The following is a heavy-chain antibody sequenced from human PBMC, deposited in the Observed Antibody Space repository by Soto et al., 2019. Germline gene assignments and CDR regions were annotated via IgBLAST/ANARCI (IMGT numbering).Heavy chain of an antibody. CDR3: ASQGASSGWYHHFDY. D-gene: IGHD6-19*01. V-gene: IGHV1-69*13. CDR1: GGTFSSYA. J-gene: IGHJ4*02. Sequence: GASVKVSCKASGGTFSSYAISWVRQAPGQGLEWMGGIIPIFGTANYAQKFQGRVTITADESTSTAYMELSSLRSEDTAVYYCASQGASSGWYHHFDYWGQGTLVTVSS. CDR2: IIPIFGTA.